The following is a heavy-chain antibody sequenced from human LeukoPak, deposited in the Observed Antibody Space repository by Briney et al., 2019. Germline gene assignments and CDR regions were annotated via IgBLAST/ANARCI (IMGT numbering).Heavy chain of an antibody. CDR3: VIDSSSWYGY. CDR2: IHSSGSA. D-gene: IGHD6-13*01. J-gene: IGHJ4*02. CDR1: GASLNEDY. Sequence: SETLSLTCTGSGASLNEDYWSWIRQPPGKALEWIGFIHSSGSANSNPSLTSRVTISIDTSKNKFSLKLSSVTAADTAVYYCVIDSSSWYGYWGQGTLVTVSS. V-gene: IGHV4-59*08.